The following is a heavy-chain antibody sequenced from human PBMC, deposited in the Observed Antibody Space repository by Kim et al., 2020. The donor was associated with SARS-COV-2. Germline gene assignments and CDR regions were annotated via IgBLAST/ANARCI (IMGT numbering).Heavy chain of an antibody. V-gene: IGHV3-30*02. D-gene: IGHD1-26*01. CDR1: GFTFSTYA. J-gene: IGHJ6*02. CDR3: AKVWERSWAYSYGMDV. CDR2: IRYDSGSI. Sequence: GGSLRLSCAASGFTFSTYAMHWVRQAPGKGLEWVSSIRYDSGSIYYADSVKGRFTISRDNSKNTLYLQMNSLRAEDTAVYYCAKVWERSWAYSYGMDVWGQGTTVTVSS.